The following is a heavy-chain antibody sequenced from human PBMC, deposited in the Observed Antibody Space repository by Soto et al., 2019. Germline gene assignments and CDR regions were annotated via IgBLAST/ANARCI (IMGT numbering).Heavy chain of an antibody. J-gene: IGHJ4*02. D-gene: IGHD3-22*01. Sequence: QVQLVQSGAEVKKPGSSVKVSCKASGGTFSSYAISWVRQAPGQGLEWMGGIIPIFGTANYAQKFQGRVTIXXDXSXITAYMELSSLRSEDTAVYYCASPGGYYDSSGYYDYWGQGTLVTVSS. V-gene: IGHV1-69*12. CDR1: GGTFSSYA. CDR3: ASPGGYYDSSGYYDY. CDR2: IIPIFGTA.